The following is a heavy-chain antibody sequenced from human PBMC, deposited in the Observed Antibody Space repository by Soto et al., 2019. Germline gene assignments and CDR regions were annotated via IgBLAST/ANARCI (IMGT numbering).Heavy chain of an antibody. CDR3: AKDRRKVVVAAPYDY. V-gene: IGHV3-30*18. CDR1: GFTFSSYG. J-gene: IGHJ4*02. CDR2: ISYDGSNK. D-gene: IGHD2-15*01. Sequence: QVQLVESGGGVVQPGRSLRLSCAASGFTFSSYGMQWVRQAPGKGLEWVAVISYDGSNKYYADSVKGRFTISRDNSKNTLYLQMNSLRAEDTAVYYCAKDRRKVVVAAPYDYWGQGTLVTVYS.